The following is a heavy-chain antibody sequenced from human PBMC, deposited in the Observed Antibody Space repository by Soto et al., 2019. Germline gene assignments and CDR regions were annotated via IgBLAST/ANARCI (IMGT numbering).Heavy chain of an antibody. CDR1: RASLSGYY. Sequence: SETLSLTCTVSRASLSGYYWSWIRQPPGKGLEWIGRIYATGSSDYNPSLKSRITISVDMSKKQFSLTLRSVTAADTAMYYCVRDGTKNLRDWFDPWGQGILVTVSS. V-gene: IGHV4-4*07. D-gene: IGHD1-1*01. J-gene: IGHJ5*02. CDR3: VRDGTKNLRDWFDP. CDR2: IYATGSS.